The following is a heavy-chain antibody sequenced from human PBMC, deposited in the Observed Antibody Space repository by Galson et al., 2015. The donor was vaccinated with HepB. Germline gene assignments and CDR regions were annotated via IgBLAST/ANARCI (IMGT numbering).Heavy chain of an antibody. CDR3: ARTTVGRGDAFDI. D-gene: IGHD4-23*01. J-gene: IGHJ3*02. Sequence: QSGAEVKKPGESLRISCKGSGYSFTSYWISWVRQMPGKGLEWMGRMDPSDSYFNFSPSFSPSFQGHVPISVNKSTTTAYLQWSSLKASDTAMYYCARTTVGRGDAFDIWGQGTMVTVSS. V-gene: IGHV5-10-1*01. CDR1: GYSFTSYW. CDR2: MDPSDSYF.